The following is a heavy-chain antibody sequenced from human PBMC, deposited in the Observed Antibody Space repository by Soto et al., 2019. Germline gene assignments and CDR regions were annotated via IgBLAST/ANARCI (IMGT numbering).Heavy chain of an antibody. CDR2: ISSTSSFT. CDR3: ARRDGYNDFDF. Sequence: QVQLVESGGGLVKPGGSLRLSCVASGFTFSDSYMSWVRQAPGKGLEWVSYISSTSSFTDYAESVKGRFIISRDNAKNSLFLQMNSLRAEDTALYYCARRDGYNDFDFGGQGTLVYVSS. V-gene: IGHV3-11*06. D-gene: IGHD5-12*01. J-gene: IGHJ4*02. CDR1: GFTFSDSY.